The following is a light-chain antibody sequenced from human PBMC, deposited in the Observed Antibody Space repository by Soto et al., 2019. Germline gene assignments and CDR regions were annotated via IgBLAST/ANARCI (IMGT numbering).Light chain of an antibody. CDR1: QTLTNTY. J-gene: IGKJ1*01. V-gene: IGKV3-20*01. Sequence: ESVLTQSPGTLSLSPGERATLSCRASQTLTNTYLAWYQQQPGQAPRLLIVDASTRATGIPDRFSGSGSGTVFTLTISRLEPEDVAVYCCQLYGVSPKTFGQGTNVEVK. CDR3: QLYGVSPKT. CDR2: DAS.